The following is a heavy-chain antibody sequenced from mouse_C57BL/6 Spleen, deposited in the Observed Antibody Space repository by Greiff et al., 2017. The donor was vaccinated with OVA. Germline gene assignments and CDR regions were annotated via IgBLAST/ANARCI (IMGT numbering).Heavy chain of an antibody. Sequence: VQLQQPGTELVKPGASVKLSCKASGYTFTSYWMHWVKQRPGQGLEWIGNINPSNGGTNYNEKFKSKATLTVDKSSSTAYMQLSSLTSEDSAVYYCARSGTTVVATDWYFDVWGTGTTVTVSS. CDR2: INPSNGGT. D-gene: IGHD1-1*01. V-gene: IGHV1-53*01. CDR1: GYTFTSYW. J-gene: IGHJ1*03. CDR3: ARSGTTVVATDWYFDV.